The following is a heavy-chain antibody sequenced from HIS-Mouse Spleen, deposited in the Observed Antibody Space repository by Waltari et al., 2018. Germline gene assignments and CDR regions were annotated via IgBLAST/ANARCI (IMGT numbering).Heavy chain of an antibody. CDR2: IYYSVGT. Sequence: LQLQESGPGLVKPSVTLSLTCIASGGSISSCSYYWGWIRQPPGTGLVWIGSIYYSVGTYNSPCLKSGVAISVDPSKNQLSRGLSSVTAADTAVYYCAREIPYSSSWYDWYFDLWGRGTLVTVSS. CDR3: AREIPYSSSWYDWYFDL. CDR1: GGSISSCSYY. D-gene: IGHD6-13*01. V-gene: IGHV4-39*07. J-gene: IGHJ2*01.